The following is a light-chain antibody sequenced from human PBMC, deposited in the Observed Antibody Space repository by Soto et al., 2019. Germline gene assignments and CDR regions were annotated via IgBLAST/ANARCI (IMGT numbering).Light chain of an antibody. CDR1: SSDVGGYNY. V-gene: IGLV2-14*01. CDR3: SSYTSSSTPYV. Sequence: SALTQPASVSGSPGQSITISCTGTSSDVGGYNYVSWYQQHPGKAPKLMIYDVSNRPSGVSNRFSGSKSGNTASLTISGLQAEDEADYYCSSYTSSSTPYVFGTGTKVTXL. J-gene: IGLJ1*01. CDR2: DVS.